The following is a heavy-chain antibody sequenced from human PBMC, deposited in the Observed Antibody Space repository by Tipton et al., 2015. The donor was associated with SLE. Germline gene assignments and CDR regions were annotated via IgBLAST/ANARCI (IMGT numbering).Heavy chain of an antibody. CDR1: GGSFSGYY. D-gene: IGHD6-13*01. CDR2: INHSGST. CDR3: ASCETAGNAFDI. Sequence: LRLSCAVYGGSFSGYYWSWIRQPPGKGLEWIGEINHSGSTNYNPSLKSRVTISVDTSKNQFSLKLSSVTAADTAVYYCASCETAGNAFDIWGQGTMVTVSS. V-gene: IGHV4-34*01. J-gene: IGHJ3*02.